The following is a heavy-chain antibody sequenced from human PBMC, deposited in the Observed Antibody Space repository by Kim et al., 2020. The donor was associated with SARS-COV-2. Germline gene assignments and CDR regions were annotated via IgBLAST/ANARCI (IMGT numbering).Heavy chain of an antibody. CDR1: GFTFSSYG. V-gene: IGHV3-33*01. D-gene: IGHD2-2*01. CDR3: ARDGCSSTSCLRVNGMDV. J-gene: IGHJ6*02. CDR2: IWYDGSNK. Sequence: GGSLRLSCAASGFTFSSYGMHWVRQAPGKGLEWVAVIWYDGSNKYYADSVKGRFTISRDNSKNTLYLQMNSLRAEDTAVYYCARDGCSSTSCLRVNGMDVWGQGTTVTVSS.